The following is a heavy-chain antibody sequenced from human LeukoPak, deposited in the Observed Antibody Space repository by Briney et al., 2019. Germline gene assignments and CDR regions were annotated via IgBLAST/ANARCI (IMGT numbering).Heavy chain of an antibody. CDR3: ARATETFSWFLQH. V-gene: IGHV4-59*01. D-gene: IGHD6-13*01. CDR1: GGSIGSYY. Sequence: SETLSLTCSVSGGSIGSYYWSWIRQPPGKGLEWIGHLSNSGSTNYNPSLKSRATISVDTSKNQFPLKLNSVTAADTAVYYCARATETFSWFLQHWGQGTLVTVSS. CDR2: LSNSGST. J-gene: IGHJ1*01.